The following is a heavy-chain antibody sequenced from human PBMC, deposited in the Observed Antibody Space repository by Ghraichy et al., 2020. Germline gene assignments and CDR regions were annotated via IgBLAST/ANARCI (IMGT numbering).Heavy chain of an antibody. CDR1: GGSISSSSSYF. D-gene: IGHD2-21*02. CDR3: ARHENIVVVTAARAFDI. J-gene: IGHJ3*02. CDR2: IYYYGNT. Sequence: SETLSLTCTVSGGSISSSSSYFWGWIRQPPGKGLEWIGTIYYYGNTYYNPSLKSRVTISVDTSKNQFSLKLSSVTAADTAVYYCARHENIVVVTAARAFDIWGQGTMVTVSS. V-gene: IGHV4-39*01.